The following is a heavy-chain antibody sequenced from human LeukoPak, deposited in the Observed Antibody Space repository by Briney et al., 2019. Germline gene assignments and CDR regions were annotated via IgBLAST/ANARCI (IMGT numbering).Heavy chain of an antibody. CDR1: GGSISSSSFY. Sequence: SSETLSLTCTVSGGSISSSSFYWGWIRQPPGKGLEWIGIMVYIGSTYYNPSLRSRVTRSVDTSKNQFSLRLSSVTAADTAVYYCARQGYISGQGFRNNWFDPWGQGSLVSVSS. D-gene: IGHD6-19*01. J-gene: IGHJ5*02. V-gene: IGHV4-39*01. CDR3: ARQGYISGQGFRNNWFDP. CDR2: MVYIGST.